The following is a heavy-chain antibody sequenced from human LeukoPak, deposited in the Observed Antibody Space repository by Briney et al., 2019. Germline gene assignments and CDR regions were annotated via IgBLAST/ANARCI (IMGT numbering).Heavy chain of an antibody. CDR2: IFGSGGSP. V-gene: IGHV3-23*01. CDR3: GKTTVGYSSGQKPAWPVDY. J-gene: IGHJ4*02. D-gene: IGHD5-18*01. Sequence: GSLRLSCEAPGFTFGSHAMYWVRQAPGKGLGWVAGIFGSGGSPHYADPVKGRFTISRDNSRNTVYLQINSLRAEDTAVYYCGKTTVGYSSGQKPAWPVDYWGQGTLVTVSS. CDR1: GFTFGSHA.